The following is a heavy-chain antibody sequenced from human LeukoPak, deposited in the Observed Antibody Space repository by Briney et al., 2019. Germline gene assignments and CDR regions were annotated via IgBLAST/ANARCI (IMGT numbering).Heavy chain of an antibody. Sequence: SVKVSCKASGGTFSSYAISWVRQAPGQGLEWMGGIIPIFGTSNYAQKLQGRVTITTDESTSTAYMELSSLRSEDTAVYYCARAPHYDFWSGLDYWGQGTLVTVSS. V-gene: IGHV1-69*05. CDR3: ARAPHYDFWSGLDY. CDR1: GGTFSSYA. J-gene: IGHJ4*02. CDR2: IIPIFGTS. D-gene: IGHD3-3*01.